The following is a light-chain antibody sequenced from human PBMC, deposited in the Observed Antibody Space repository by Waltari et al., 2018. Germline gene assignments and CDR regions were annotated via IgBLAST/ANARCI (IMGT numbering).Light chain of an antibody. J-gene: IGLJ3*02. CDR2: VNSDGSH. V-gene: IGLV4-69*01. CDR3: ETGGHGTWV. Sequence: QLVLTQSPSASASLGASVKLTCTLSSGHSSNIIAWLQQQPGKGPRYLMQVNSDGSHRKGDEIPDRFSGSSPGAERYLTISSLQSEDEADCYCETGGHGTWVFGGGTKLTVL. CDR1: SGHSSNI.